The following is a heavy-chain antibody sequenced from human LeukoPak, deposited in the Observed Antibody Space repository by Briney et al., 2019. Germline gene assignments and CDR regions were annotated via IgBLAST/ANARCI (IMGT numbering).Heavy chain of an antibody. CDR2: INHSGST. J-gene: IGHJ6*02. CDR3: ARGLAIFGLYYYYYGMDV. V-gene: IGHV4-34*01. CDR1: GGSFSGYY. Sequence: SETLSLTCAVYGGSFSGYYWSWIRQPPGKGLEWIGEINHSGSTNYSPSLKSRVTISVDTSKNQFSLKLSSVTAADTAVYYCARGLAIFGLYYYYYGMDVWGQGTTVTVSS. D-gene: IGHD3/OR15-3a*01.